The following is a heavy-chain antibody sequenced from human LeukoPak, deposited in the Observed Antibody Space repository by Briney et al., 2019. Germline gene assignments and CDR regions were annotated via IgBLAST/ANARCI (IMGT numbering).Heavy chain of an antibody. Sequence: VASVKVSCKASGYTFTGYYMHWVRQAPGQGLEWMGWINPNSGGTNYAQEFQGRVTMTRDTSISTAYMELSRLRSDDTAVYYCARGRVYYDSGGYLPDWGQGTLVTVSS. CDR2: INPNSGGT. D-gene: IGHD3-22*01. V-gene: IGHV1-2*02. CDR3: ARGRVYYDSGGYLPD. J-gene: IGHJ4*02. CDR1: GYTFTGYY.